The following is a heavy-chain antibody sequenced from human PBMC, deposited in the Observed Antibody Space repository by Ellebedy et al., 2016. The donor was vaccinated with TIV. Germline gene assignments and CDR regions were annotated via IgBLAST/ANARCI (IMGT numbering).Heavy chain of an antibody. D-gene: IGHD3-22*01. CDR2: IYYSGNT. V-gene: IGHV4-59*01. Sequence: MPSETLSLTCSVSGGPISGYFWSWIRQSPGKGLQWIGYIYYSGNTKYNPSLEGRVTMSVDTSNNHFSLKLSSVTAADTAVYYCARNDRYFDFWGQGAQVSVSP. CDR1: GGPISGYF. J-gene: IGHJ4*02. CDR3: ARNDRYFDF.